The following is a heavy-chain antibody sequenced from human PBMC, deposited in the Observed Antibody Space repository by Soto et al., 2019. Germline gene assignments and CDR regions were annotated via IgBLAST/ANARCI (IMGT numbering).Heavy chain of an antibody. CDR3: ARVVVVAATNWFDP. V-gene: IGHV4-59*01. D-gene: IGHD2-15*01. CDR2: IYYSGST. CDR1: GGSISSYY. Sequence: SETLSLTCTVSGGSISSYYWSWIRQPPGKGLEWIGYIYYSGSTNYNPSLKSRVTISVDTSKNQFSLKLSSVTAADTAVYYCARVVVVAATNWFDPWGQGTLVTVSS. J-gene: IGHJ5*02.